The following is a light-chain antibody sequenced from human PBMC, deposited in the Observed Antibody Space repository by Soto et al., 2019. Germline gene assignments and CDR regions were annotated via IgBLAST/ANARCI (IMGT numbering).Light chain of an antibody. CDR3: QDYNTNLIT. V-gene: IGKV1-5*03. CDR2: KAS. CDR1: QSTGRW. J-gene: IGKJ5*01. Sequence: DMQITQSPSTLSASVGDRVTITCRASQSTGRWLAWYQQKPGKAPNLLIYKASTLKGGVPSRFSVSGSGTEFTVTISSLQPDDFATYSCQDYNTNLITFAQGTRLEIK.